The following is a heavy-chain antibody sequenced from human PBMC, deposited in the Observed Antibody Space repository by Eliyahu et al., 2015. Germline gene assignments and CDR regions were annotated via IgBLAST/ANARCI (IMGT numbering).Heavy chain of an antibody. CDR1: GFTFRSYS. V-gene: IGHV3-21*01. CDR3: ARDKPRTTVTYFDY. J-gene: IGHJ4*02. CDR2: ISSSSSYI. D-gene: IGHD4-17*01. Sequence: EVQLVESGGGLVKPGGSLXXSCXASGFTFRSYSMNWVRQAPGKGLEWVSSISSSSSYIYYADSVKGRFTISRDNAKNSLYLQMNSLRAEDTAVYYCARDKPRTTVTYFDYWGQGTLVTVSS.